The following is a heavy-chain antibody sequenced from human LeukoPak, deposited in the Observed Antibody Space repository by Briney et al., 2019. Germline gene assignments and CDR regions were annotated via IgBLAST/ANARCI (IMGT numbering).Heavy chain of an antibody. V-gene: IGHV3-21*01. Sequence: PGGSLRLSCAASGFTFSSYSMNWVRQAPGKGLEWVSSISSSSSYIYYADSVKGRFTISRDNAKNSLYLQMNSPRAEDTAVYYCARDPSSYYDFWSGYTGSEERWFDPWGQGTLVTVSS. CDR3: ARDPSSYYDFWSGYTGSEERWFDP. CDR1: GFTFSSYS. CDR2: ISSSSSYI. D-gene: IGHD3-3*01. J-gene: IGHJ5*02.